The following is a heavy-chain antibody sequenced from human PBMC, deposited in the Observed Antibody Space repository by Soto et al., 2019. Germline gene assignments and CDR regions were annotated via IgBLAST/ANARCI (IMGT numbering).Heavy chain of an antibody. J-gene: IGHJ5*01. CDR3: ARGRNVLILFGELSAWFDS. CDR2: IYYSGST. Sequence: QVQLQESGPGLVKPSQTLSLICTVSGGSINSGGYYWSWIRQHPGKGLEWIAYIYYSGSTYYNPSLKSRVTISVDTSKNQFSLKLSSVTAAHTAVYYCARGRNVLILFGELSAWFDSWGQGTLVTVSS. V-gene: IGHV4-31*03. CDR1: GGSINSGGYY. D-gene: IGHD3-10*01.